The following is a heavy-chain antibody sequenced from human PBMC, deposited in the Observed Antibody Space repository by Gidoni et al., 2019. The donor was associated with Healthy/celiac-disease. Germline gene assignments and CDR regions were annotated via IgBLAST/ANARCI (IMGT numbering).Heavy chain of an antibody. CDR1: GGSFSGYY. V-gene: IGHV4-34*01. CDR3: ARGRAGLPKTTFDY. D-gene: IGHD1-7*01. Sequence: QVQLQQWGAGLLTPSETLYLTCAVSGGSFSGYYWSWIRQPPGKGLEWLGEINHSGRHNYNPSLKSRVTISVDTSKNQFSLKLSSVTAADTAVYYCARGRAGLPKTTFDYWGQGTLVTVSS. J-gene: IGHJ4*02. CDR2: INHSGRH.